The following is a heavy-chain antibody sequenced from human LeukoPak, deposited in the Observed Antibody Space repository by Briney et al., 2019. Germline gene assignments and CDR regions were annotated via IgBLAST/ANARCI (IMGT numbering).Heavy chain of an antibody. J-gene: IGHJ3*02. V-gene: IGHV3-7*01. CDR3: ARVMYGSGSYYGAFPLDDAFDI. CDR2: IKQDGSEK. CDR1: GFTFSSYW. D-gene: IGHD3-10*01. Sequence: HSGGSLRLSCAASGFTFSSYWMSWVRQAPGKGLVWVANIKQDGSEKYYVDSVKGRFTISRDNAKNSLYLQMNSLRAEDTAVYYCARVMYGSGSYYGAFPLDDAFDIWGQGTMVTVSS.